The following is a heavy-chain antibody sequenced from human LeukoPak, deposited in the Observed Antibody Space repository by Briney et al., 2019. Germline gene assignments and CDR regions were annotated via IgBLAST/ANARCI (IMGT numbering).Heavy chain of an antibody. D-gene: IGHD6-19*01. CDR3: ARERSSGWYDGY. CDR1: GGSISSYY. V-gene: IGHV4-59*01. CDR2: IYYSGST. J-gene: IGHJ4*02. Sequence: SETLSLTCTVSGGSISSYYWSWIRQPPGKGLEWIGYIYYSGSTNYNPSLKSRVTISVDTSKNQFSLKLSSVTAADTAVYYCARERSSGWYDGYLGQGTLVTVSS.